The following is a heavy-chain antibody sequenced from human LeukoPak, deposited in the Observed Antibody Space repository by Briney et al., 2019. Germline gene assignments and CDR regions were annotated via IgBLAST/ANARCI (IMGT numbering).Heavy chain of an antibody. V-gene: IGHV3-21*01. Sequence: GGSLRLSCAASGFTFSSYSLNWVRQAPGKGLEWVSSISSSSSYIYYADSVKGRLTISRDNAKNSLYLQMNSLRAEDTAVYYCATSYSSSWHYWGQGTLVTVSS. J-gene: IGHJ4*02. CDR2: ISSSSSYI. CDR3: ATSYSSSWHY. CDR1: GFTFSSYS. D-gene: IGHD6-13*01.